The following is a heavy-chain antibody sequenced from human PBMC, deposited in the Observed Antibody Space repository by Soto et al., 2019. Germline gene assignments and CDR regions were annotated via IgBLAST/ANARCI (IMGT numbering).Heavy chain of an antibody. CDR2: IYYSGST. J-gene: IGHJ5*02. V-gene: IGHV4-39*01. Sequence: SETLSLTCTVSGGSISSSSYYWGWIRQPPGKGLEWIGSIYYSGSTYYNPSLKSRVTISVDTSKNQFSLKLSSVTAADTAVYYCARQGIVLVPAARYQGVNWFDPWGQGTLVTVSS. D-gene: IGHD2-2*01. CDR3: ARQGIVLVPAARYQGVNWFDP. CDR1: GGSISSSSYY.